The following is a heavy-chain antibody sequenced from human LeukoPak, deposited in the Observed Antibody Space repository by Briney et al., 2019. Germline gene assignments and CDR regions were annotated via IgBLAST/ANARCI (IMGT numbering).Heavy chain of an antibody. CDR2: INDSGTT. CDR3: TMGGPAVAVPGDY. J-gene: IGHJ4*02. V-gene: IGHV4-34*01. Sequence: PSETLSLTCAVYGGSFSGYWWSWIRQFPDQGLEWIGDINDSGTTNYNPSLKSRVTISVDLSNDQFSLKLSSVTAADTAVYYCTMGGPAVAVPGDYWGQGSLVTVSS. D-gene: IGHD6-19*01. CDR1: GGSFSGYW.